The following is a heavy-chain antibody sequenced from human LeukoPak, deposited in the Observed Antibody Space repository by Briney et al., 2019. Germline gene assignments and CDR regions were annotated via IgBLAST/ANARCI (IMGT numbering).Heavy chain of an antibody. D-gene: IGHD5-12*01. CDR2: IYYAGAT. Sequence: SETLSLTCTVSRGSLRSCSYYWAWVRQPPGKGLEWIASIYYAGATSYNPSLKSRVTISVDTSKDQFSLKLSSVTAADTAVYYCARQYIATKAFDPWGQGTLVTVSS. V-gene: IGHV4-39*01. CDR3: ARQYIATKAFDP. J-gene: IGHJ5*02. CDR1: RGSLRSCSYY.